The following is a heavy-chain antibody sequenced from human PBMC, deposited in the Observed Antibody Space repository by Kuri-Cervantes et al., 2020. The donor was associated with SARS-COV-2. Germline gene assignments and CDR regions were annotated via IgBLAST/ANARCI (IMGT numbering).Heavy chain of an antibody. V-gene: IGHV3-23*01. CDR2: ISDSGGNT. CDR1: GFTFSGSA. Sequence: GESLKISCAASGFTFSGSAMHWVRQASGKGLEWVSGISDSGGNTNYADSVKGRFSVSRDNSKNTLYLQMNSLRAEDTVVYYCAKAPWAGTMIVVDYFDYWGQGTLVTVSS. CDR3: AKAPWAGTMIVVDYFDY. D-gene: IGHD3-22*01. J-gene: IGHJ4*02.